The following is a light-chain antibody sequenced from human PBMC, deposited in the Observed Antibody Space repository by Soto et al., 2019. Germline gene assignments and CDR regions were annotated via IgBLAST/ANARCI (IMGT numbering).Light chain of an antibody. CDR3: EQYRRYPWT. V-gene: IGKV1-39*01. J-gene: IGKJ1*01. CDR2: ASS. CDR1: QNIKSY. Sequence: DIQMTQSPSSLSASVGDRVIITCRASQNIKSYVNWYQQKPGKAPKLLIYASSSVQSGVPSRFRGSGSGTDFTLTISSLQPDDFATYYCEQYRRYPWTFGQGTKVEIK.